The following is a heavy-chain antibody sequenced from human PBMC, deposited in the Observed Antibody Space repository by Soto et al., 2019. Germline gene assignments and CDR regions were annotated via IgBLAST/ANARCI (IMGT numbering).Heavy chain of an antibody. Sequence: SETLSLTCGVSGGTVASSHWWSWVRQSPGRGLEWIGNVYHTGDTNFNPSLQSRVTFSVDKSNNQFSLRLTSVTAADTAVYFCAREIVTARGNNCCEHWGPGTLVIVSS. V-gene: IGHV4-4*02. CDR3: AREIVTARGNNCCEH. D-gene: IGHD2-21*02. J-gene: IGHJ5*02. CDR2: VYHTGDT. CDR1: GGTVASSHW.